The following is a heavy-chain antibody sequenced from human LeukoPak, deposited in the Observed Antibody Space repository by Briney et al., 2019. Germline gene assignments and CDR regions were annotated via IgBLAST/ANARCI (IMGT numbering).Heavy chain of an antibody. CDR3: ARVGRRVPDY. D-gene: IGHD2-2*01. J-gene: IGHJ4*02. CDR1: GGSFSGYY. Sequence: SETLSLTCAVYGGSFSGYYWSWIRQPPGKGLEWIGEINHSGSTNYNPSLKSRVTISVDTSKNQFSLKLSSVTAADTAVYYCARVGRRVPDYWGRGTLVTVSS. V-gene: IGHV4-34*01. CDR2: INHSGST.